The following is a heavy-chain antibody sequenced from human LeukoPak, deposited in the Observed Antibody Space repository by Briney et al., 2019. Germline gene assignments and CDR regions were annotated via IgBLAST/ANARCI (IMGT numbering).Heavy chain of an antibody. CDR2: ISYDGSNE. V-gene: IGHV3-30*04. CDR3: ARGAFGRSWLNFDY. Sequence: GGSLRLSCAASGFTFSSYAMHWVRQAPGKGLEWVALISYDGSNEYYADSVKGRFTISRDSSKNTLYLQMNSLRPEDTAVYFCARGAFGRSWLNFDYWGQGTLVTVSS. D-gene: IGHD3-16*01. J-gene: IGHJ4*02. CDR1: GFTFSSYA.